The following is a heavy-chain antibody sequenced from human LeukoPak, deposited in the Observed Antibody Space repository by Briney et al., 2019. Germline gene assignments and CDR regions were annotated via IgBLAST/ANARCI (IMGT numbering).Heavy chain of an antibody. CDR2: IIPIFGTA. CDR3: ARSLLRYFDWLFPSNWFDP. J-gene: IGHJ5*02. D-gene: IGHD3-9*01. V-gene: IGHV1-69*01. CDR1: GGTFSSYA. Sequence: SVKVSCKASGGTFSSYAISWVRQAPGQGLEWMGGIIPIFGTANYAQKFQGRVTITADESTSTAYMELSSLRSEDTAVYYCARSLLRYFDWLFPSNWFDPWGQGTLVTVSS.